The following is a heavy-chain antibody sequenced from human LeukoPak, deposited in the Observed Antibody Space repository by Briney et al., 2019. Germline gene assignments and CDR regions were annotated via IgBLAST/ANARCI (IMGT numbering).Heavy chain of an antibody. J-gene: IGHJ4*02. CDR1: GFTVSSNY. D-gene: IGHD5-24*01. CDR2: IYSGGST. CDR3: ARVPSEMALDY. V-gene: IGHV3-66*01. Sequence: GGSLRLSCAASGFTVSSNYMSWVRQAPGEGLEWVSVIYSGGSTYYADSVKGRFTISRDNSKNTLYLQMNSLRAEDTAVYYCARVPSEMALDYWGQGTLVTVSS.